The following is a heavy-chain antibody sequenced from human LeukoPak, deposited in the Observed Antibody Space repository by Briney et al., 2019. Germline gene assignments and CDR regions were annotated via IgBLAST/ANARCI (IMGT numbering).Heavy chain of an antibody. J-gene: IGHJ4*02. CDR1: GFTFSRFG. Sequence: GGSLRLSCAASGFTFSRFGMHWVRQAPGKGLEWVAFIRYDESDKYYADSVKGRFTISRDNSKNTLYLQMNSLRVEDMAVYYCAGGDDNGYYWGQGTLVTVSS. D-gene: IGHD2-8*01. CDR2: IRYDESDK. V-gene: IGHV3-30*02. CDR3: AGGDDNGYY.